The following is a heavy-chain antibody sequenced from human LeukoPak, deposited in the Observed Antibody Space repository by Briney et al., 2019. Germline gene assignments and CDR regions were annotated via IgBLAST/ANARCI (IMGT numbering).Heavy chain of an antibody. CDR3: ALTMVRGVIITGPYYFDY. Sequence: GPSVKVSCKASGYTFTSYGISWVRQAPGQGLEWMGWSSAYNGNTNYAQKLQGRVTMTTDTSKSTAYMELRSLRSDDTAVYYCALTMVRGVIITGPYYFDYWGQGTLVTVSS. D-gene: IGHD3-10*01. V-gene: IGHV1-18*01. CDR2: SSAYNGNT. J-gene: IGHJ4*02. CDR1: GYTFTSYG.